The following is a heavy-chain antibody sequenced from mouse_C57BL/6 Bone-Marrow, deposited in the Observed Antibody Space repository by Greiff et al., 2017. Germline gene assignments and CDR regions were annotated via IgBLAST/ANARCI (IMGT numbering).Heavy chain of an antibody. CDR2: IWSGGSP. J-gene: IGHJ4*01. V-gene: IGHV2-2*01. Sequence: QVQLQQSGPGLVQPSQRLSITCTVSGFSLTSYGVHWVRQSPGKGLEWLGVIWSGGSPDYTAAFISRLSISKDNSKSQVFFKMNSLQADDTAIYYCARKGNYAMDYWGQGTSVTVSS. CDR1: GFSLTSYG. CDR3: ARKGNYAMDY.